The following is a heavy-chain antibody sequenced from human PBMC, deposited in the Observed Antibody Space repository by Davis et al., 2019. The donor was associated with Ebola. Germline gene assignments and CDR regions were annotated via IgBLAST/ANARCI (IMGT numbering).Heavy chain of an antibody. CDR1: GYTFTGYY. Sequence: AASVKVSCKASGYTFTGYYMHWVRQAPGQGLEWMGWINPNSGGTNYAQKFQGWVTMTRDTSISTAYMELSRLRSEDTAMYYCARDRYSSSHDYYYYYGMDVWGQGTTVTVSS. CDR3: ARDRYSSSHDYYYYYGMDV. CDR2: INPNSGGT. D-gene: IGHD6-6*01. J-gene: IGHJ6*02. V-gene: IGHV1-2*04.